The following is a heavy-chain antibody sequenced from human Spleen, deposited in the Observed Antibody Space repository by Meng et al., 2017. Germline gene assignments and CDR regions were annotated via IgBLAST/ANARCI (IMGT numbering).Heavy chain of an antibody. CDR3: ARGPTTMAHDFDY. D-gene: IGHD4-11*01. V-gene: IGHV4-34*01. CDR1: GGSFNEYD. CDR2: INDSGST. J-gene: IGHJ4*02. Sequence: QGQLERWGDLWLQASENLSRTLVVAGGSFNEYDWGRIRQPKGKGLEWIVEINDSGSTNYNPSLESRATISVDTYQNNLSLKLSSVTAADSAVYYCARGPTTMAHDFDYWGQGTLVTVSS.